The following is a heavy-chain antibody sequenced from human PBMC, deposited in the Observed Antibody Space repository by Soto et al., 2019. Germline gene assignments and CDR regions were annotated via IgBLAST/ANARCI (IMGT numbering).Heavy chain of an antibody. CDR3: ARVQSLGYCRSASCYDVFDH. J-gene: IGHJ4*02. CDR1: GYTFNSAG. CDR2: ISVDNGDT. Sequence: QVHLVQSGPEVKEPGASVRVSCKASGYTFNSAGLAWVRQAPGQGLEWMGWISVDNGDTKYAQKFQGRVTMTTDTSTTTAYMDVRGLKSDDTAVFYCARVQSLGYCRSASCYDVFDHWGQGTLVTVSS. D-gene: IGHD2-2*01. V-gene: IGHV1-18*01.